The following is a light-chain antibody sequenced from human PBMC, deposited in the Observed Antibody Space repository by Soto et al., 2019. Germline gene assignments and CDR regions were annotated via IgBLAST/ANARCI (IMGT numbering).Light chain of an antibody. CDR1: SSDVGGYNF. Sequence: QSALTQPASVSGSPGQSITISCTGTSSDVGGYNFVSWYQHHPGKAPKLMIYDVNKRPSGVPDRFSGSKSGNTASLTVSGLQAADEAYYFCSSYAPSDVVFGGGTKLTVL. J-gene: IGLJ2*01. V-gene: IGLV2-8*01. CDR3: SSYAPSDVV. CDR2: DVN.